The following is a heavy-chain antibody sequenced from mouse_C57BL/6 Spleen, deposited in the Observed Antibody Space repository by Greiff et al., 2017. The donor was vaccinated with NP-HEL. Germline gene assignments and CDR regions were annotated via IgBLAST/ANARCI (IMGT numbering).Heavy chain of an antibody. D-gene: IGHD2-3*01. J-gene: IGHJ4*01. V-gene: IGHV1-53*01. Sequence: QVHVKQSGTELVKPGASVKLSCKASGYTFTSYWMHWVKQRPGQGLEWIGNINPSNGGTNYNEKFKSKATLTVDKSSSTAYMQLSSLTSEDSAVYYCARRWDYYAMDYWGQGTSVTVSS. CDR1: GYTFTSYW. CDR3: ARRWDYYAMDY. CDR2: INPSNGGT.